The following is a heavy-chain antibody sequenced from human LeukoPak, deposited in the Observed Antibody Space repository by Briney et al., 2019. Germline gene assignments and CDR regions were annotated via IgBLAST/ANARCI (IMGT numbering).Heavy chain of an antibody. CDR3: ARHGSPTYYDFWSGNQRGGDYYYYGMDV. CDR1: GGSISSSSYY. V-gene: IGHV4-39*01. D-gene: IGHD3-3*01. Sequence: SETLSLTCTVSGGSISSSSYYWGWIRQPPGKGLEWIGSIYYSGSTYYNPSLKSRVTISVDTSKNQFSLKLSSVTAADTAVYYCARHGSPTYYDFWSGNQRGGDYYYYGMDVWGQGTTVTVSS. CDR2: IYYSGST. J-gene: IGHJ6*02.